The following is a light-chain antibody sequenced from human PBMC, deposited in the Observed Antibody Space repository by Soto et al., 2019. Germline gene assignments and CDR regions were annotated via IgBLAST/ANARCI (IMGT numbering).Light chain of an antibody. CDR2: GAS. V-gene: IGKV3-20*01. Sequence: DIVLTQSPGILSLSPGERATLSCRASQSVSSNYLAWYQQKPGQAPRLLTYGASSRATGIPDRFSGSGSGTDFTLTISRLEPEDFAVYYCHQYNSWPRGTFGPGTKVEIK. J-gene: IGKJ3*01. CDR1: QSVSSNY. CDR3: HQYNSWPRGT.